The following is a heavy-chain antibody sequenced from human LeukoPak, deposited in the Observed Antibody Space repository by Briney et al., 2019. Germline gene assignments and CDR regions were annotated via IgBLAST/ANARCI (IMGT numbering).Heavy chain of an antibody. CDR3: ARQGGSSSPYYYYMDV. Sequence: SETPSLTCAVSGYSISSGYYWGWFRQPPGKGLEWIGGMYHSGSTYYNPSLKSRVTISVDTSKNQFSLKLSSVTAADTAVYYCARQGGSSSPYYYYMDVWGKGTTVTVSS. J-gene: IGHJ6*03. CDR2: MYHSGST. D-gene: IGHD6-13*01. V-gene: IGHV4-38-2*01. CDR1: GYSISSGYY.